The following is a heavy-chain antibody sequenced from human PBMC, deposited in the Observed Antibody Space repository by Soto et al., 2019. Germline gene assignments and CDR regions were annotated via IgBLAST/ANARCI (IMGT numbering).Heavy chain of an antibody. CDR2: IWYDGSNK. V-gene: IGHV3-33*01. CDR3: ARDLGGTMIVGIYYYGMDV. Sequence: GGSLRLSCAASGFTFSSYGMHWVRQAPGKGLEWVAVIWYDGSNKYYADSVKGRFTISRDNSKNTLYLQMNSLRAEDTAVYYCARDLGGTMIVGIYYYGMDVWGQGTTVTVSS. CDR1: GFTFSSYG. J-gene: IGHJ6*02. D-gene: IGHD3-22*01.